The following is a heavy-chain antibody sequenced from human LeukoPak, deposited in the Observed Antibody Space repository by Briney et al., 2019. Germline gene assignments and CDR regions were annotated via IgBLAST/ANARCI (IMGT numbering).Heavy chain of an antibody. CDR3: ARTTEGGYTYDYFYYYYMDV. D-gene: IGHD5-18*01. CDR2: IYYSGST. J-gene: IGHJ6*03. V-gene: IGHV4-59*01. Sequence: SETLSLTCSVSGGSISSYYWSWIRQPPGKGLEWIGYIYYSGSTNYNPSLKSRVTISVDTSKNQFSLKLSSVTAADTAVYYCARTTEGGYTYDYFYYYYMDVWGKGTTATISS. CDR1: GGSISSYY.